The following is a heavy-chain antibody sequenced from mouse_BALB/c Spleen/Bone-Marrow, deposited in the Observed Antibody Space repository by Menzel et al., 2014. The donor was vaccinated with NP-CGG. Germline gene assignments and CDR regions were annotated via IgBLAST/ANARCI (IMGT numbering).Heavy chain of an antibody. J-gene: IGHJ1*01. CDR1: GFNVKDTY. D-gene: IGHD2-4*01. CDR3: SNDDYGSYFDV. V-gene: IGHV14-3*02. CDR2: IDPAKGNT. Sequence: VQLQESGAELVKPGASVKLSCTASGFNVKDTYMHWVKQRPEQGLEWIGRIDPAKGNTKYDPKFQGKATITADTSSNSTYLQLRSLAPEATAVYYCSNDDYGSYFDVSRAGTPVTVSS.